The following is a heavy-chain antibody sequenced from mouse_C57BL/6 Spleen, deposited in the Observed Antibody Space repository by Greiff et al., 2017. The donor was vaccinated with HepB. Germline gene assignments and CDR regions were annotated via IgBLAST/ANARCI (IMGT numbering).Heavy chain of an antibody. CDR3: ANSNLAWFAY. CDR1: GYTFTSYW. CDR2: IDPSDSYT. V-gene: IGHV1-50*01. Sequence: VKLQQPGAELVKPGASVKLSCKASGYTFTSYWMQWVKQRPGQGLEWIGEIDPSDSYTNYNQKFKGKATLTVDTSSSTAYMQLSSLTSEDSAVYYCANSNLAWFAYWGQGTLVTVSA. D-gene: IGHD2-5*01. J-gene: IGHJ3*01.